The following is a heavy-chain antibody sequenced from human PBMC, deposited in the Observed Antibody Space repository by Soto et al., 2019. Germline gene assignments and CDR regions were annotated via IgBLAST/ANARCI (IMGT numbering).Heavy chain of an antibody. J-gene: IGHJ4*02. V-gene: IGHV4-31*03. CDR2: IYDTESA. CDR3: AGASSSSSAADY. Sequence: SETLSLTCSVSGESISSGGYYWSWIRHLPGKGLEWIGYIYDTESAYYNPSLKSRVSISMDTSENHFAMRLTSVTAADSAVYYCAGASSSSSAADYWGRGLQVTVSS. D-gene: IGHD6-6*01. CDR1: GESISSGGYY.